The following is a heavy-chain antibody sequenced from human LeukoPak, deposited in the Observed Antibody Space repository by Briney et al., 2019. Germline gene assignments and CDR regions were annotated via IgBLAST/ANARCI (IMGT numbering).Heavy chain of an antibody. Sequence: GGSLRLSCAASGFTFSSYGMHWVRQAPGKGLEWVAVISYDGSNKYYADSVKGRFTISRDNSKNTLYLQMNSLRAEDTAVYYCAKDRYSGSYYGYFAYWGQGTLVTVSS. CDR2: ISYDGSNK. V-gene: IGHV3-30*18. D-gene: IGHD1-26*01. CDR1: GFTFSSYG. CDR3: AKDRYSGSYYGYFAY. J-gene: IGHJ4*02.